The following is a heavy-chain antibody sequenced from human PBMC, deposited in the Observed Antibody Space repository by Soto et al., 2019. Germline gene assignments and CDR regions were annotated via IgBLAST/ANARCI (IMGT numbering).Heavy chain of an antibody. Sequence: SETLSLTCTVSGGSISSGGYYWSWIRQHPGKGLEWIGYIYYSGSTYYNPSLKSRVTISVDTSKNQFSLKLSSVTAADTAVYYCARVNRIFGVVIRYYFDYWGQGTLVTVSS. J-gene: IGHJ4*02. CDR3: ARVNRIFGVVIRYYFDY. CDR1: GGSISSGGYY. V-gene: IGHV4-31*03. D-gene: IGHD3-3*01. CDR2: IYYSGST.